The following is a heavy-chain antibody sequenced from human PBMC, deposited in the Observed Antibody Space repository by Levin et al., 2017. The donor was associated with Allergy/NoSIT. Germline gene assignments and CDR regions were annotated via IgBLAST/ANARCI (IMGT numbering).Heavy chain of an antibody. V-gene: IGHV3-11*01. D-gene: IGHD3-22*01. CDR3: ARDTYYYDSSGYYNDY. CDR2: ISSSGSTI. Sequence: PGGSLRLSCAASGFTFSDYYMSWIRQAPGKGLEWVSYISSSGSTIYYADSVKGRFTISRDNAKNSLYLQMNSLRAEDTAVYYCARDTYYYDSSGYYNDYWGQGTLVTVSS. CDR1: GFTFSDYY. J-gene: IGHJ4*02.